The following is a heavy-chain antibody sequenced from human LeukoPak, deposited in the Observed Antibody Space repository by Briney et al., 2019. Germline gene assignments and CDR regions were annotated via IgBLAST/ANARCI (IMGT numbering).Heavy chain of an antibody. CDR1: GFTLSSYW. V-gene: IGHV3-7*03. CDR2: IKEDGSEK. Sequence: GGALRLSCAASGFTLSSYWMSWVRQAPGKGLEWVANIKEDGSEKYYVDSVKGRFTISRDNAQNSVYLHMNSLTAEDTALYYCARDWVAGVPFDAFDIWGQGTMVSVSS. J-gene: IGHJ3*02. D-gene: IGHD3-10*01. CDR3: ARDWVAGVPFDAFDI.